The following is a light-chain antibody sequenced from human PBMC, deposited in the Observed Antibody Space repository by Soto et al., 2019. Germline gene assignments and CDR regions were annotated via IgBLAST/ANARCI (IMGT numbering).Light chain of an antibody. Sequence: PLTRSPSTVSASVGDTGTITCRASQTHIAYLAWYQQKPGTAPKLLIYDASSLESVVPSRFSGSRSPTDFTLTISRLQPDDFATYYCQYYSDFSWTFGQGTKVDIK. CDR2: DAS. CDR3: QYYSDFSWT. V-gene: IGKV1-5*01. J-gene: IGKJ1*01. CDR1: QTHIAY.